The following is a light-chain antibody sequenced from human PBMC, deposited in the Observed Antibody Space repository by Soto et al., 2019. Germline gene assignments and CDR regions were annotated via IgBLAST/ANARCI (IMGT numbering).Light chain of an antibody. CDR1: QSIRSW. V-gene: IGKV1-5*03. CDR3: QQYNSYPWT. CDR2: KAS. Sequence: QSPSTLSASVGDRVTITCRASQSIRSWLAWYQQKPGKAPKLLIYKASSLETGVPLRFSGSGSGTEFTLTISSLQPDDFATYYCQQYNSYPWTFGQGTKVDIK. J-gene: IGKJ1*01.